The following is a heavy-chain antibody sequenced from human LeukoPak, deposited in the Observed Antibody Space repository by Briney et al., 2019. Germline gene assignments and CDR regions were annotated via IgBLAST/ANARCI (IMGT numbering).Heavy chain of an antibody. D-gene: IGHD5-24*01. Sequence: GGSLRLSCAASGFTFSSYWMSWVRQAPGKGLEWVAVISYDGSNKYYADSVKGRFTISRDNAKNTLYLQMTSLRAEDTAIYYCVRDGDVYNFDHWGQGTLVTVSS. V-gene: IGHV3-30*03. J-gene: IGHJ4*02. CDR3: VRDGDVYNFDH. CDR1: GFTFSSYW. CDR2: ISYDGSNK.